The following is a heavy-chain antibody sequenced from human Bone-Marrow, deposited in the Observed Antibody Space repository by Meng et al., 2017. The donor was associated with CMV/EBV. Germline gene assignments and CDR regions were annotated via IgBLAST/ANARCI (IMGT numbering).Heavy chain of an antibody. CDR3: AREGWSGYYYYYGMDV. CDR1: GFTFSGYS. CDR2: IGSSSSYI. J-gene: IGHJ6*01. V-gene: IGHV3-21*01. D-gene: IGHD3-3*01. Sequence: GESLKIACVASGFTFSGYSMNWVRQAPGKGLEWVSSIGSSSSYIYYADSVKGRFTISRDNAKNSLYLQMNSLRAEDTAVYYCAREGWSGYYYYYGMDVWGQGTTVTCSS.